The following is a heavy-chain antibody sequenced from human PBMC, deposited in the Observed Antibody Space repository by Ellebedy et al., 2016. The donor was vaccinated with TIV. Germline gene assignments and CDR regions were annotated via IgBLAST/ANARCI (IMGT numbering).Heavy chain of an antibody. J-gene: IGHJ4*02. CDR3: AKDGGNYGDAHY. CDR2: IRPGGDIT. V-gene: IGHV1-46*01. CDR1: GFIFAKYC. D-gene: IGHD1-26*01. Sequence: AASVKVFCKTSGFIFAKYCMHWVRQAPGQGLEWLGLIRPGGDITTYAQNFQGRITMTRDMSTSTDYMELSSLRSDDTAVYYCAKDGGNYGDAHYWGQGTLITVSS.